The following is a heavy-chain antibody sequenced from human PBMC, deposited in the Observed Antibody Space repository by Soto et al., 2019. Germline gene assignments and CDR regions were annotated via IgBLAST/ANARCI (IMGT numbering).Heavy chain of an antibody. CDR3: ARGGSGYPWFNEF. CDR2: IIPVFQTA. CDR1: GGLFSSYR. J-gene: IGHJ4*02. V-gene: IGHV1-69*01. D-gene: IGHD3-22*01. Sequence: QEQLVQSGAEVKKPGSSVKVSCKASGGLFSSYRISWVRLVPGHGVGWMGGIIPVFQTAYYTQRFQGRVTITADESTNTAYMELSSLRSEDTAIYYCARGGSGYPWFNEFWGQGTLVTVSS.